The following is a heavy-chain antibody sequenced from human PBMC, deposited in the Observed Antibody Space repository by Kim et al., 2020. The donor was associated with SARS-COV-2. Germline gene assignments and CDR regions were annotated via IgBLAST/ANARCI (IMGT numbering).Heavy chain of an antibody. J-gene: IGHJ6*02. Sequence: GGSLRLSCAASGFTFSSYSMNWVRQAPGKGLEWVSSISSSSSYIYYADSVKGRFTISRDNAKNSLYLQMNSLRAEDTAVYYCARDRIPPYIWFGENGPTGENYYYYYGMDVWGQGTTVTVSS. CDR2: ISSSSSYI. D-gene: IGHD3-10*01. CDR1: GFTFSSYS. CDR3: ARDRIPPYIWFGENGPTGENYYYYYGMDV. V-gene: IGHV3-21*01.